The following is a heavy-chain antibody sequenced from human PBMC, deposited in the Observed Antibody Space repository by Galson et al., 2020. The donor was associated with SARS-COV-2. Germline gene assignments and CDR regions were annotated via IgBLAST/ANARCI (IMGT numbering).Heavy chain of an antibody. J-gene: IGHJ6*03. V-gene: IGHV1-18*01. CDR3: ARAGITGTGYYYDYYMDG. Sequence: ASVKVSCKASGYTFTSYGISWVRQAPGQGLEWMGWISAYNGNTNYAQKLQGRVTMTTDTSTSTAYMELRSLRSDDTAVYYCARAGITGTGYYYDYYMDGWGKGTTVTVSS. D-gene: IGHD1-20*01. CDR1: GYTFTSYG. CDR2: ISAYNGNT.